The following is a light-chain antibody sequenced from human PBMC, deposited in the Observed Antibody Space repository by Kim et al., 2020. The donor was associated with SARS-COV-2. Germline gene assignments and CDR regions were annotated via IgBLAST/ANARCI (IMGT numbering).Light chain of an antibody. V-gene: IGKV1-27*01. CDR3: QKYNSAPRT. CDR2: AAS. Sequence: ASVGNRVTITGRASQGISNYLAWYQQKPGKVPKLLIYAASTLQSGVPSRFSGSGSGTDFTLTISSLQPEDVATYYCQKYNSAPRTFGQGTKVDIK. CDR1: QGISNY. J-gene: IGKJ1*01.